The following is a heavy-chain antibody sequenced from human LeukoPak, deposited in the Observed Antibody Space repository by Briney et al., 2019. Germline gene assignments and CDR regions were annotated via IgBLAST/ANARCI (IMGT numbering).Heavy chain of an antibody. CDR3: ARGSSSGHPLDFDY. CDR2: IYTSGST. Sequence: PSETLSLTCTVSGGSISSYYWSWIRQPAGKGLEWIGRIYTSGSTNYNPSLKSRVTMSVDTSKNQFSLKLSSVTAADTAVYYCARGSSSGHPLDFDYWGQGTLVTVSS. CDR1: GGSISSYY. D-gene: IGHD6-19*01. V-gene: IGHV4-4*07. J-gene: IGHJ4*02.